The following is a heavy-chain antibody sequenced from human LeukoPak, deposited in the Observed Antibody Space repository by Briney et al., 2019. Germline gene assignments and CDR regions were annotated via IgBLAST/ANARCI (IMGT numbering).Heavy chain of an antibody. CDR1: GFTFSSYE. CDR3: TSLGYSSSWSDY. CDR2: ISSSGSTI. Sequence: GGSLRLSCAASGFTFSSYEMNWVRQAPGKGLEWVSYISSSGSTIYYADSVKGRFTISRDNAKNSLYLQMNSLKTEDTAVYYCTSLGYSSSWSDYWGQGTLVTVSS. J-gene: IGHJ4*02. V-gene: IGHV3-48*03. D-gene: IGHD6-13*01.